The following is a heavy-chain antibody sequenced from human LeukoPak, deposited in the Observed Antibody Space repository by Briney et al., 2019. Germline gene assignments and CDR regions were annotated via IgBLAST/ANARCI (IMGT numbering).Heavy chain of an antibody. CDR1: GGSISSYY. CDR3: ARHQRVRGVTHHWFDP. J-gene: IGHJ5*02. V-gene: IGHV4-59*08. CDR2: IYYSGST. D-gene: IGHD3-10*01. Sequence: PSETLSLTCTVSGGSISSYYWSWIRQPPGKGLEWIGYIYYSGSTNYNPSLKSRVTISVDTSKNQFSLKLSSVTAADTAVYYCARHQRVRGVTHHWFDPWGQGTLVTVSS.